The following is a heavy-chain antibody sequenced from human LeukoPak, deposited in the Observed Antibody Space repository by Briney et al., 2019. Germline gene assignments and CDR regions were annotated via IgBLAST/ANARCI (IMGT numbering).Heavy chain of an antibody. CDR3: AASIAGGDY. V-gene: IGHV3-9*03. J-gene: IGHJ4*02. CDR1: GFTFDDYA. D-gene: IGHD1-14*01. CDR2: ISWNSGSI. Sequence: GRSLRLSCAASGFTFDDYAMHWVRQAPGKGLEWVSGISWNSGSIGYADSVKGRFTIFRDNAKNSLYLQMNSLRAEDMALYYCAASIAGGDYWGQGTLVTVSS.